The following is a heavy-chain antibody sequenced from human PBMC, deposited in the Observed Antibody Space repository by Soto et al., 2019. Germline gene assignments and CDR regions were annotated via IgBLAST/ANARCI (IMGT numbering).Heavy chain of an antibody. J-gene: IGHJ4*02. Sequence: GGSLRLSCAASGFTFSSYWITWVRQAPWKGLEWVANIKQDGSEKYYVDSVKGRFTISRDNAKNSLYLQVNSLRAEDTAVYYCAISSGWPPGFDDWGQGTMVTVSS. CDR2: IKQDGSEK. CDR1: GFTFSSYW. CDR3: AISSGWPPGFDD. D-gene: IGHD6-25*01. V-gene: IGHV3-7*01.